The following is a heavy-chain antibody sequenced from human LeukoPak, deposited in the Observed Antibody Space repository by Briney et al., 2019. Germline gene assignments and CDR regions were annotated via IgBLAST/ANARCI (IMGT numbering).Heavy chain of an antibody. Sequence: NPSQTLSLTCTVSGGSISSGDYYWSWIRQPPGKGLEWIGYIYYSGSTYYNPSLKSRVTISVDTSKNQFSLKLSSVTAADTAVYYCASSRDGYRFDYWGQGTLVTVSS. J-gene: IGHJ4*02. CDR2: IYYSGST. V-gene: IGHV4-30-4*01. D-gene: IGHD5-24*01. CDR1: GGSISSGDYY. CDR3: ASSRDGYRFDY.